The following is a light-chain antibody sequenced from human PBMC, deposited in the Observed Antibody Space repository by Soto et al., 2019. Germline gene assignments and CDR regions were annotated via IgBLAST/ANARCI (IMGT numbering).Light chain of an antibody. Sequence: EIVMTQSPATLSVSPGEIATLSFSASQSVSSNLAWYQQKPGQAPRLLIYGASTRATDMPGTFSGRGSGTEFTLTISSLQSEDFAVYYCQQYKNWPRTFGQGTKVDIK. CDR3: QQYKNWPRT. J-gene: IGKJ1*01. V-gene: IGKV3-15*01. CDR2: GAS. CDR1: QSVSSN.